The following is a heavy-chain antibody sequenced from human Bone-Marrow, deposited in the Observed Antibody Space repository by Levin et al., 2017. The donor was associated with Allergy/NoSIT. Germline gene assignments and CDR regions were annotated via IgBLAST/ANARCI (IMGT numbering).Heavy chain of an antibody. CDR3: ARDPGVRYYDYVWGSYRYSYYYYYGMDV. Sequence: SQTLSLTCTVSGGSISSGDYYWSWIRQPPGKGLEWIGYIYYSGSTYYNPSLKSRVTISVDTSKNQFSLKLSSVTAADTAVYYCARDPGVRYYDYVWGSYRYSYYYYYGMDVWGQGTTVTVSS. J-gene: IGHJ6*02. D-gene: IGHD3-16*02. CDR2: IYYSGST. V-gene: IGHV4-30-4*01. CDR1: GGSISSGDYY.